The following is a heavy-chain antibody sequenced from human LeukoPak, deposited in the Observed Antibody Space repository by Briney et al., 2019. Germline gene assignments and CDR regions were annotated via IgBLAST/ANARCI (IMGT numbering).Heavy chain of an antibody. Sequence: SETLSLTCAVYGGSFSGYYWSWIRQPPGKGLEWIGEINNSGSTNYNPSLKSRVTISVDTSKDQFSLKLSSVTAADTAVYYCARLLPYYDILTGYYLYYFDYWGQGTLVTVSS. CDR3: ARLLPYYDILTGYYLYYFDY. V-gene: IGHV4-34*01. J-gene: IGHJ4*02. CDR1: GGSFSGYY. D-gene: IGHD3-9*01. CDR2: INNSGST.